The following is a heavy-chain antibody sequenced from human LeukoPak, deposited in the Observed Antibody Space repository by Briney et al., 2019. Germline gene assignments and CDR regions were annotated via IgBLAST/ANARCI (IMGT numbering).Heavy chain of an antibody. Sequence: GGSLRLSCAASGFTFSSYAMSWVRQAPGKGLEWVSAISGSGGSTYYADSVKGRFTISRDNAKNSLYLQMNSLRAEDTAVYYCARYCSGGSCYPRYGMDVWGQGTTVTVSS. CDR1: GFTFSSYA. CDR3: ARYCSGGSCYPRYGMDV. CDR2: ISGSGGST. D-gene: IGHD2-15*01. J-gene: IGHJ6*02. V-gene: IGHV3-23*01.